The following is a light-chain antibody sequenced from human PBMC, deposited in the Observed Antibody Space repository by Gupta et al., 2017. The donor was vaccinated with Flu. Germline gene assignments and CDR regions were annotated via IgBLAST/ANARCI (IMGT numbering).Light chain of an antibody. CDR3: AAWNDSMNGVV. J-gene: IGLJ2*01. CDR1: SSNVGNNY. CDR2: RSN. Sequence: RVTISCSGGSSNVGNNYVYWYRQFPEAATKLLIFRSNRRPSAVPDRFSGSKSGTSASLAISGLQSEDEADYYCAAWNDSMNGVVFGGGTRLTVL. V-gene: IGLV1-47*01.